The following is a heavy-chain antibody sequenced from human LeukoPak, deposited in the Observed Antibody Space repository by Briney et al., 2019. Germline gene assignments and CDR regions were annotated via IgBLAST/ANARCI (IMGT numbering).Heavy chain of an antibody. J-gene: IGHJ4*02. CDR3: ARGSIVVATFFDY. V-gene: IGHV4-34*01. D-gene: IGHD3-22*01. CDR2: INHSGST. Sequence: SETLSLTCAVYGGSFSGYYWSWIRQPPEKGLEWIGEINHSGSTNYNPSLKSRVTISVDTSKNQFSLKLSSVTAADTAVYYCARGSIVVATFFDYWGQGTLVTVSS. CDR1: GGSFSGYY.